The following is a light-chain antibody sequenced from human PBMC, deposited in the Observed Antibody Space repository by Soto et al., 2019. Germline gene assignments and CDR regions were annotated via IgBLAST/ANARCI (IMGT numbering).Light chain of an antibody. CDR2: GAS. CDR1: QTIVSH. Sequence: EVVLTQSPVTLSVSPGDSATLSCRASQTIVSHLAWYQQKPGQPPRLLISGASTRASDIPARFNGSGSETEFTLTITSLQSEDFAIFFCQQYYHWPTFGPGTTVEIK. V-gene: IGKV3-15*01. J-gene: IGKJ3*01. CDR3: QQYYHWPT.